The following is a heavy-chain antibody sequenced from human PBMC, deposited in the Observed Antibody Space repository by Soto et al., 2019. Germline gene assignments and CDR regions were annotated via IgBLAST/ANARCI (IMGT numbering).Heavy chain of an antibody. Sequence: PSETPSLTCTVSGGSISSGVYYWSWLRQTPGKGLEWIGYIYYGGSTYYSPSLRSRVIMSMDTSKNQFSLRLSSVTAADTGVYYCASLDFWSGYTPSGSYGMDVWGQGTTVTVSS. D-gene: IGHD3-3*01. V-gene: IGHV4-30-4*01. CDR2: IYYGGST. CDR3: ASLDFWSGYTPSGSYGMDV. CDR1: GGSISSGVYY. J-gene: IGHJ6*02.